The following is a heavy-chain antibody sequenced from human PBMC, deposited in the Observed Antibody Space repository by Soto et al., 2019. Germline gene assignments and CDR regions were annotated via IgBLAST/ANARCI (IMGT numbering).Heavy chain of an antibody. CDR2: IYSGGST. CDR3: ARADGVAYGDYGYYFDY. Sequence: EVQLLESGGGLVQPGGSLRLSCAASGFTVSSNYMSWVRQAPGKGLEWVSVIYSGGSTYYADSVKGRFTISRDNSKNTLYLQMNSLRAEDTAVYYCARADGVAYGDYGYYFDYWGQGTLVTVSS. CDR1: GFTVSSNY. V-gene: IGHV3-53*01. D-gene: IGHD4-17*01. J-gene: IGHJ4*02.